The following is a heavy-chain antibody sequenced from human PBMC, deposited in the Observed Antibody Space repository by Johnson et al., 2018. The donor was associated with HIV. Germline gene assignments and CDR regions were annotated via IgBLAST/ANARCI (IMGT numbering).Heavy chain of an antibody. V-gene: IGHV3-30*03. CDR1: GFTFSSYG. CDR3: AREKRRDYDYDAFEI. D-gene: IGHD4-17*01. CDR2: ISYNGTNT. J-gene: IGHJ3*02. Sequence: QVLLVESGGGLVQPGGSLRLSCAVSGFTFSSYGMHWVRQTPGKGLEWVAVISYNGTNTWYADSVKGRFTISRDNSKNTLYLQMNSLRAEDTAVYYCAREKRRDYDYDAFEIWGQGTMVTVSS.